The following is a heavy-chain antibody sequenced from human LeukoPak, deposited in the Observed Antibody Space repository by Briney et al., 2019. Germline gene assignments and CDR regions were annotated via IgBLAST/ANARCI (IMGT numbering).Heavy chain of an antibody. Sequence: ASVKVSCKASGYTFTGYGISWVRQAPGQGLEWMGWISAYNGNTNYAQKLQGRVTMTTDTSTSTAYMELRSLRSDDTAVYYCARSPGNYYGSGSYSIDYWGQGTLVTVSS. V-gene: IGHV1-18*01. CDR1: GYTFTGYG. D-gene: IGHD3-10*01. CDR2: ISAYNGNT. CDR3: ARSPGNYYGSGSYSIDY. J-gene: IGHJ4*02.